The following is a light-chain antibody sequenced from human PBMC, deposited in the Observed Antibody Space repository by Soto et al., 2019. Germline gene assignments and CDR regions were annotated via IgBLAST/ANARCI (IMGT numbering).Light chain of an antibody. V-gene: IGKV3-11*01. Sequence: ENVLTQSPATPSLSPGEKATLPCRASQSVSSYLAWYQQKPGQAPRLLIYDASNRATGIPARFSGSGSGTDFTLTISSLEPEDFAVYYCQQRSNWPPWTFGQGTKVDIK. J-gene: IGKJ1*01. CDR1: QSVSSY. CDR2: DAS. CDR3: QQRSNWPPWT.